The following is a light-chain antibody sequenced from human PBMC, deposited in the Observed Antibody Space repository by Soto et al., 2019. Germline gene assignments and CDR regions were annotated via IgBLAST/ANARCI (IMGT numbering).Light chain of an antibody. CDR1: SSNIGSNT. CDR3: AAWYDSLNAYV. CDR2: YNN. Sequence: QSVLTQPPSASGTPGQRVTISCSGSSSNIGSNTVNWYQQLPGTAPKLLIYYNNQRPSGVPDRFSASKSGTSASLAISGRQSEDEDAYYCAAWYDSLNAYVFGTGTKVTVL. J-gene: IGLJ1*01. V-gene: IGLV1-44*01.